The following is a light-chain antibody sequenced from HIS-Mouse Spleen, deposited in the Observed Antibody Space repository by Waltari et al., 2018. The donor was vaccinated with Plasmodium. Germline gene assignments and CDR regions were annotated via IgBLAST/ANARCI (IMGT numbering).Light chain of an antibody. V-gene: IGLV3-10*01. J-gene: IGLJ3*02. CDR3: YSTDSSGNHRV. CDR2: EDS. Sequence: SYELTQPPSVSVSPGQTARITCSGDALPKKYAYWSQKKAGQASVLVIYEDSKRPPGIPERSSGSSSGTMATLTISGAQVEDEADYYCYSTDSSGNHRVFGGGTKLTVL. CDR1: ALPKKY.